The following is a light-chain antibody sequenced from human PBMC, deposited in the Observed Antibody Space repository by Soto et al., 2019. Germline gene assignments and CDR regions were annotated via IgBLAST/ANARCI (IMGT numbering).Light chain of an antibody. CDR1: SSNIGSNT. V-gene: IGLV1-44*01. CDR2: SNN. Sequence: QSVLTQPPSASGTPGQRVTISCSGSSSNIGSNTVNWYQQLPGTAPKLLIYSNNQRPSGGPDRFSGSKSGTSASLAISGLQSEDEADYYCAAWDDSLNGPVFGGGTKRTVL. J-gene: IGLJ2*01. CDR3: AAWDDSLNGPV.